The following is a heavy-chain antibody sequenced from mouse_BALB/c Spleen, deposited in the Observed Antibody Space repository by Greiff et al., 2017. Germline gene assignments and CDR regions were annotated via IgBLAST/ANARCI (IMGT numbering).Heavy chain of an antibody. D-gene: IGHD1-1*01. Sequence: DLVKPGASVKLSCKASGYTFTSYWINWIKQRPGQGLEWIGRIAPGSGSTYYNEMFKGKATLTVDTSSSTAYIQLSSLSSEDSAVYFCARDGDYSYFDYWGQGTTLTVSS. V-gene: IGHV1S41*01. CDR1: GYTFTSYW. CDR2: IAPGSGST. J-gene: IGHJ2*01. CDR3: ARDGDYSYFDY.